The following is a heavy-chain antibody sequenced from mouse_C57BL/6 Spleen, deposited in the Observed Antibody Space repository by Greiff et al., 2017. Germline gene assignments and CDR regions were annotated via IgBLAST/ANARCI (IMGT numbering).Heavy chain of an antibody. CDR1: GYTFTSYW. V-gene: IGHV1-52*01. Sequence: VKLQQPGAELVRPGSSVKLSCKASGYTFTSYWMHWVKQRPIQGLEWIGNIDPSDSETHYNQKFKDKATLTVDKSSSTAYMQLSSLTSEDSAVYYCARSNYYGSSEVAYWGQGTLVTVSA. D-gene: IGHD1-1*01. CDR2: IDPSDSET. J-gene: IGHJ3*01. CDR3: ARSNYYGSSEVAY.